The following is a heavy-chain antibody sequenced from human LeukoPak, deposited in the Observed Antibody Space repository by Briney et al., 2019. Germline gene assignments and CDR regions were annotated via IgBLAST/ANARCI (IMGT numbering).Heavy chain of an antibody. J-gene: IGHJ6*03. CDR3: ARGSRAGYSYGDLFYYYYYMDV. V-gene: IGHV1-8*03. Sequence: AASVKVSCKASGYTFTSYDIDWVRQATGQGLEWMGWMNPNSGNTGYAQKFQGRVTITRNTSISTAYMELSSLRSEDTAVYYCARGSRAGYSYGDLFYYYYYMDVWGKGTTVTVSS. CDR2: MNPNSGNT. D-gene: IGHD5-18*01. CDR1: GYTFTSYD.